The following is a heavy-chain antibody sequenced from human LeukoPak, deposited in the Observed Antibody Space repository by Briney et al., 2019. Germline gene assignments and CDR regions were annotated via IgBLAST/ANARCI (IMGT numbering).Heavy chain of an antibody. V-gene: IGHV3-11*01. CDR3: AKWFRQAGYHFDY. J-gene: IGHJ4*02. Sequence: GGSLRLSCSASGFTFSDYYMSWIRQAPGKGLEWVSYISSSGSTIYYADSVKGRFTVSRDNSKNTLYLQMNSRRAEDTAVYYCAKWFRQAGYHFDYWGQGTLVTVSS. D-gene: IGHD3-10*01. CDR2: ISSSGSTI. CDR1: GFTFSDYY.